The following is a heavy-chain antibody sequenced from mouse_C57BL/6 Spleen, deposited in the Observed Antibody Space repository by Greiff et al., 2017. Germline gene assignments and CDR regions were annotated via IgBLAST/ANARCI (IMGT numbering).Heavy chain of an antibody. V-gene: IGHV5-16*01. CDR3: ARDTQGSYAMDY. D-gene: IGHD3-1*01. J-gene: IGHJ4*01. Sequence: EVQLVESEGGLVQPGSSMKLSCTASGFTFSDYYMAWVRQVPEKGLEWVANINYDGSSTYYLDSLKSRFIISRDNAKNILYLQMSSLKSEDTATYYCARDTQGSYAMDYWGQGTSVTVSS. CDR2: INYDGSST. CDR1: GFTFSDYY.